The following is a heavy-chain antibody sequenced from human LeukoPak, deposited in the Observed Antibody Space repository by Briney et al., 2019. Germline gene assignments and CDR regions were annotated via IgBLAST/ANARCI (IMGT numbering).Heavy chain of an antibody. CDR3: ARHNGWYDY. J-gene: IGHJ4*02. CDR1: GFTFSSYE. D-gene: IGHD6-19*01. CDR2: IGTSDAT. V-gene: IGHV3-48*03. Sequence: PGGSLRLSCAASGFTFSSYEMNWVRQAPGKGLEWISYIGTSDATMHADSVKGRFTISRDNAKNSLYLQMNSLRAEDTAVYYCARHNGWYDYWGQGTLVTVYS.